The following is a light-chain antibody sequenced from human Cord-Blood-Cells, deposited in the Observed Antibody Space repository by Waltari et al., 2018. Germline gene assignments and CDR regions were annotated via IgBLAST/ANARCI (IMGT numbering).Light chain of an antibody. CDR3: QQYYSDPYT. Sequence: AIRMTQSPSSFSASTGDKVTITCRASHRISSHLAWYHQKPGKAPELLIYAASTLQSGVPSRFSGSGSGADFTHTISCLQSEDCATYDCQQYYSDPYTFGQGPKLEIK. CDR1: HRISSH. CDR2: AAS. J-gene: IGKJ2*01. V-gene: IGKV1-8*01.